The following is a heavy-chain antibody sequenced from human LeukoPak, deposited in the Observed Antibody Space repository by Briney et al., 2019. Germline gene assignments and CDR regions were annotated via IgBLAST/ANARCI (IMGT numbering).Heavy chain of an antibody. J-gene: IGHJ4*02. V-gene: IGHV3-23*01. D-gene: IGHD5-24*01. CDR3: AKNDGYNYWYFDY. CDR1: GFTFNNYA. CDR2: IGASGYST. Sequence: GGSLRLSCAASGFTFNNYAMNWVRQAPGKGLEWVSSIGASGYSTYYADPVKGRFTISRDNSKNTLYLQMNGLRVEDTAVYYCAKNDGYNYWYFDYWGRGTLVTVSS.